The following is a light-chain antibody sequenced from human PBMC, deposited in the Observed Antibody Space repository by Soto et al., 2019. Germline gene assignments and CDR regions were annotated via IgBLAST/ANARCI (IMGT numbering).Light chain of an antibody. CDR2: DAS. V-gene: IGKV1-33*01. Sequence: DIQITQSPCSLSASVGDSVAITCRASQDISNFLNWYQQTPGKAPKLLTYDASDLETVVPSRFSGTGSGTDFTFTISNVQPEDTATYYCQQYDSLPFTFGPGTKVDIK. CDR3: QQYDSLPFT. CDR1: QDISNF. J-gene: IGKJ3*01.